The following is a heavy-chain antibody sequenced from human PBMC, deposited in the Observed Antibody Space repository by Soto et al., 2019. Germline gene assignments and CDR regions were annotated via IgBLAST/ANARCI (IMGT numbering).Heavy chain of an antibody. CDR1: GYIFVNYG. Sequence: ASVKVSCKASGYIFVNYGIAWVRQAPGQGLEWMGWISPYSGNTHYASKVQGRLTMTTDTSTSTAYMELRSLTSDDTAVYYCARPNYYGSGSYDPTRYYYYYYGMDVWGQGTTVTVSS. J-gene: IGHJ6*02. D-gene: IGHD3-10*01. CDR3: ARPNYYGSGSYDPTRYYYYYYGMDV. V-gene: IGHV1-18*01. CDR2: ISPYSGNT.